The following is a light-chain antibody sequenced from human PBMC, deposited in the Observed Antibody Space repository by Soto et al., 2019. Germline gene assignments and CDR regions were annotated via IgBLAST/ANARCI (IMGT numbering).Light chain of an antibody. J-gene: IGKJ4*01. CDR1: RNLLHWNGYYY. Sequence: EIVLTQSPLSLPATPGEPASISCRSSRNLLHWNGYYYLDWYLQTTGQYPQLLSYLGSNRASGGPDRFSGSGSGTEFTLTISRVEAGEVGVYFCAQGIETPFTFGGGTKVEIK. V-gene: IGKV2-28*01. CDR3: AQGIETPFT. CDR2: LGS.